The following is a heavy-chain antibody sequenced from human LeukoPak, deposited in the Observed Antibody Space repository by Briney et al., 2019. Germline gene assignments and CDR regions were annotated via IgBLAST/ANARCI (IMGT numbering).Heavy chain of an antibody. Sequence: PGEPLKFSCPGPGSRFPTYWIGWVRQIPGKGLAWMGIIYPGDSETRYSTSFQGQVTISADKSISTAYLQWNSLKASDTAMYYCARHSKGYSSTSCHCVYWAQGTLDTVSS. V-gene: IGHV5-51*01. J-gene: IGHJ4*02. D-gene: IGHD2-2*01. CDR1: GSRFPTYW. CDR3: ARHSKGYSSTSCHCVY. CDR2: IYPGDSET.